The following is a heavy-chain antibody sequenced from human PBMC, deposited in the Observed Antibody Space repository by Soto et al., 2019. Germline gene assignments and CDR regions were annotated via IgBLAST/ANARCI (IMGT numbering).Heavy chain of an antibody. V-gene: IGHV1-69*08. CDR1: GGTFGNNS. CDR2: VIPTLGTA. CDR3: ARTVSSFYYMDV. D-gene: IGHD3-16*02. Sequence: QVQLVQSGAEVKKPGSSVKVSCKASGGTFGNNSVSWVRQAPGQGLEFMGRVIPTLGTANYARKFQCRVTLTADKSTGTVFMEFRSLRSADTAIYYCARTVSSFYYMDVWGDGTRVTV. J-gene: IGHJ6*03.